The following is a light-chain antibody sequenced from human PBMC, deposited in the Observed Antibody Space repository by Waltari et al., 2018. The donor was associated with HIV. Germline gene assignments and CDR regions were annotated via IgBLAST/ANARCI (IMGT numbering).Light chain of an antibody. Sequence: SSDLTQPPSVSVAPAQTAPIPCSGNKLGDRFPQLFHPKPGLSPILLIFYYTTPPSRIAERFSAATSANTSTLASSGAQPVDEGDYYCQAWDTNTVVFGGGTKLTVL. CDR1: KLGDRF. J-gene: IGLJ2*01. V-gene: IGLV3-1*01. CDR3: QAWDTNTVV. CDR2: YYT.